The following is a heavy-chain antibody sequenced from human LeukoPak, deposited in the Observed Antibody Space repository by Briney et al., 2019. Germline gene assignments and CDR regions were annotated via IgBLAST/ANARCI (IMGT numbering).Heavy chain of an antibody. V-gene: IGHV1-69*05. J-gene: IGHJ5*02. D-gene: IGHD2-2*01. CDR3: ARSQGPVVPAADNWFDP. CDR1: GGTFSSYA. CDR2: IIPIFGTA. Sequence: SVKVSCKASGGTFSSYAISWVRQAPGQGFEWMGGIIPIFGTANYAQKFQGRVTITTDESTSTAYMELSSLRSEDTAVYYCARSQGPVVPAADNWFDPWGQGTLVTVSS.